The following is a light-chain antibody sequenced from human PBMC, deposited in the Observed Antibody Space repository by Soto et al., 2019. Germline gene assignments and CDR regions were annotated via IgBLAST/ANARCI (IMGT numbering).Light chain of an antibody. V-gene: IGKV3-15*01. CDR3: QEYNDWRPIT. CDR1: QSISTK. Sequence: IVMTQSPATLSVSPGESATLSCRASQSISTKLAWYQQKPGQAPRLLIYGASTRATGIPVRFSGSGSGAEFTLTITSLQFEDFAVYYCQEYNDWRPITFGGGTKVEIK. J-gene: IGKJ4*01. CDR2: GAS.